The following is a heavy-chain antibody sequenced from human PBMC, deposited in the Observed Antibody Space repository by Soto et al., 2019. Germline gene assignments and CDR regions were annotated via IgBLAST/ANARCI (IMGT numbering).Heavy chain of an antibody. CDR1: ESTVSRDW. CDR2: INQDGSEK. V-gene: IGHV3-7*04. D-gene: IGHD1-26*01. Sequence: EVHLVESGGGLVQTGGSLRLSCAIFESTVSRDWMNWVRQAPGKGLGWVAHINQDGSEKYYVDSVKGRFTISRDNAKKSLYLQMNGLRPADTAMYYCSGGVGDAFWGQGTLVTVSS. CDR3: SGGVGDAF. J-gene: IGHJ4*02.